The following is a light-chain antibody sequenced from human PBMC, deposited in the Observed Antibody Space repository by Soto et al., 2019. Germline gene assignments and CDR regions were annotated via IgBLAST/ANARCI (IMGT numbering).Light chain of an antibody. CDR3: HQSYSAPQIT. Sequence: DIQMTQSPSSLSASVGDRVTITCWASQSISSYLNWYQQKPGKAPKLLIYAASSLQSVVTSRFSGSRSGTDFTLTINSLQPDYFATYYCHQSYSAPQITFGQGTRLETK. CDR1: QSISSY. V-gene: IGKV1-39*01. J-gene: IGKJ5*01. CDR2: AAS.